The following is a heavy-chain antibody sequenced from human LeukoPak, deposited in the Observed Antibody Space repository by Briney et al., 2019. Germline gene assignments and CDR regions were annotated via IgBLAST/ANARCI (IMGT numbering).Heavy chain of an antibody. Sequence: ASVKVSCKASGYTFTGYYLHWVRQAPGQGLEWMGWINPNSGGTNYAQKFQGRVTMTRDASISTAYMELSRLRSDDTAVYYCARPKIYTYGKKVDYFDYWGQGTLVTVSS. J-gene: IGHJ4*02. V-gene: IGHV1-2*02. D-gene: IGHD5-18*01. CDR3: ARPKIYTYGKKVDYFDY. CDR2: INPNSGGT. CDR1: GYTFTGYY.